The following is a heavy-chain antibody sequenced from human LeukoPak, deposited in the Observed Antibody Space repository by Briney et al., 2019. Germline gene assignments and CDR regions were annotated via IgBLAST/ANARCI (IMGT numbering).Heavy chain of an antibody. CDR1: GVTFSSYA. J-gene: IGHJ4*02. CDR3: ARSGDYGSGSYWFDY. V-gene: IGHV1-69*13. CDR2: IIPIFGTA. Sequence: SVKVSCKASGVTFSSYAISWVRQAPGQGLEWMGGIIPIFGTANYAQKFQGRVTITADESTSTAYMELSSLRSEDTAVYYCARSGDYGSGSYWFDYWGQGTLVTVSS. D-gene: IGHD3-10*01.